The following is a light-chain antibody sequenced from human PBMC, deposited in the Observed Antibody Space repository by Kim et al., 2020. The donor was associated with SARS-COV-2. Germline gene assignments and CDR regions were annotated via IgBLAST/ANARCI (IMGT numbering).Light chain of an antibody. J-gene: IGLJ3*02. CDR2: DTS. CDR1: TGAVTSSHY. V-gene: IGLV7-46*01. CDR3: LLSYSGARV. Sequence: QAVVTQEPSLTVSPGGTVTLTCGSSTGAVTSSHYPYWFQQKPGQAPRTLISDTSNKHSWTPARFSGSLLGGKAALTLSGAQPEDEAEYYCLLSYSGARVFGGGTKL.